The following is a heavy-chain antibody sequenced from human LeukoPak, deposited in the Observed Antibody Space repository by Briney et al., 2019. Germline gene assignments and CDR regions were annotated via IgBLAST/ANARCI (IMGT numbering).Heavy chain of an antibody. J-gene: IGHJ5*02. CDR3: ARDRPDSYCSGGSCYLHWFDP. CDR1: VYTFTGYY. V-gene: IGHV1-2*06. D-gene: IGHD2-15*01. CDR2: INPNSGGT. Sequence: ASVKVSCKASVYTFTGYYMHWVRQAPGQGLEWMGRINPNSGGTNYAQKFQGRVTMTRDTSISTAYMELSRLRSDDTAVYYCARDRPDSYCSGGSCYLHWFDPWGQGTLVTVSS.